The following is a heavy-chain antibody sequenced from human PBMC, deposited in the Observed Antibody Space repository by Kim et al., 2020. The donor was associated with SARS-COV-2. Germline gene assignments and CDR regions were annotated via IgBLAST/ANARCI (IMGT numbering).Heavy chain of an antibody. CDR3: ARGPTMVRGVKTIDY. V-gene: IGHV4-34*01. CDR2: INHSGST. D-gene: IGHD3-10*01. Sequence: SETLSLTCAVYGGSFSGYYWSWIRQPPGKGLEWIGEINHSGSTNSNPSLKSRVTISVDTSKNQFSLKLSSVTAADTAVYYCARGPTMVRGVKTIDYWGQGTLVTVSS. J-gene: IGHJ4*02. CDR1: GGSFSGYY.